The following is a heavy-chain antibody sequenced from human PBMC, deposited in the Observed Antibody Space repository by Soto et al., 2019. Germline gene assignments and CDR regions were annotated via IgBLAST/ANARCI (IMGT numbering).Heavy chain of an antibody. CDR2: INAGNGNT. D-gene: IGHD2-15*01. Sequence: GASVKVSCKASGYTFTGYAMHWVRQAPGQRLEWMGWINAGNGNTKYSQKFQGRVTITRDTSASTAYMELSSLRSEDTAVYYCARGRRWQQFYYYYYGMDVWGQGTTVTVSS. CDR1: GYTFTGYA. V-gene: IGHV1-3*01. J-gene: IGHJ6*02. CDR3: ARGRRWQQFYYYYYGMDV.